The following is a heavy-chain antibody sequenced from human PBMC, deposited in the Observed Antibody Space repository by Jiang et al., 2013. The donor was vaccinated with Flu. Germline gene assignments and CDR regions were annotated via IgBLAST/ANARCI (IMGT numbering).Heavy chain of an antibody. D-gene: IGHD4-17*01. V-gene: IGHV5-10-1*01. CDR1: GYSFTNYW. CDR2: IDPSDSYT. Sequence: GAEVKKPGESLRISCKGFGYSFTNYWISWVRQMPGKGLEWMGKIDPSDSYTNYSPSFQGHVTISADKSISTAYLQWSSLKASDTAMYYCARRRPDDYGDYAGDFFDYWGQGALVTVSS. CDR3: ARRRPDDYGDYAGDFFDY. J-gene: IGHJ4*02.